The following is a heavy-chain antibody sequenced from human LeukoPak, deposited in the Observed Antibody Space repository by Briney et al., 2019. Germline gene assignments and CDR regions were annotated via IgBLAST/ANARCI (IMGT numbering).Heavy chain of an antibody. CDR2: IYYSGST. Sequence: PSETLSLTCTVSGGSISSGGYYWSWIRQHPGKGLEWIGYIYYSGSTYYNPSLKSRVTISVDTSKNQFSLELSSVTAADTAVYYCAREVEQQLAYFDYWGQGTLVTVSS. CDR1: GGSISSGGYY. CDR3: AREVEQQLAYFDY. D-gene: IGHD6-13*01. J-gene: IGHJ4*02. V-gene: IGHV4-31*03.